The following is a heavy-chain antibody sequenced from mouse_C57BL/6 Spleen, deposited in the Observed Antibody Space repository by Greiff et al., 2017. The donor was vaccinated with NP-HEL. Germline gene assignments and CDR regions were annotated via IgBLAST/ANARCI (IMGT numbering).Heavy chain of an antibody. CDR3: ARSRDGYYVGYWYFDV. J-gene: IGHJ1*03. Sequence: EVKLMESEGGLVQPGSSMKLSCTASGFTFSDYYMAWVRQVPEKGLEWVANINYDGSSTYYLDSLKSRFIISRDNAKNILYLQMSSLKSEDTATYYCARSRDGYYVGYWYFDVWGTGTTVTVSS. CDR2: INYDGSST. D-gene: IGHD2-3*01. V-gene: IGHV5-16*01. CDR1: GFTFSDYY.